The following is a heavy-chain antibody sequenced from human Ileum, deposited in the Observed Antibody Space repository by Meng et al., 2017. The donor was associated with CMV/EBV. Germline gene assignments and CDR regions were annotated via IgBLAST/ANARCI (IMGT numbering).Heavy chain of an antibody. Sequence: SGCIFSDQHMDWVRQAPGKGLEWVGRIRNRAESYTIDYAASVRGRFIISRDDSKNSLYLQMNNLETEDTAVYYCARDLSRGISYETGSWGQGTLVTVSS. CDR1: GCIFSDQH. V-gene: IGHV3-72*01. J-gene: IGHJ5*02. D-gene: IGHD3-16*01. CDR3: ARDLSRGISYETGS. CDR2: IRNRAESYTI.